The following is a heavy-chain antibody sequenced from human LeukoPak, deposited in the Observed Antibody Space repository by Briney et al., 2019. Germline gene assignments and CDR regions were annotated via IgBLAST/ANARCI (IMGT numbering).Heavy chain of an antibody. V-gene: IGHV3-74*03. Sequence: GGSLRLSCAASGSTFSKYWMHWVRQAPGKGLVWVSRINTDGSDTTYADSVKGRFTISRDNARNTLYLQMNSLRAEDTALYYCARNWNYYDQWGQGTLVTVSS. J-gene: IGHJ4*02. D-gene: IGHD1-1*01. CDR3: ARNWNYYDQ. CDR1: GSTFSKYW. CDR2: INTDGSDT.